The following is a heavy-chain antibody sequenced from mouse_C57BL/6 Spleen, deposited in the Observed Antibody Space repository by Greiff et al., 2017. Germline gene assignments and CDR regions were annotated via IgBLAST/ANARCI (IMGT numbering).Heavy chain of an antibody. V-gene: IGHV5-9-1*02. CDR2: ISSGGDYI. J-gene: IGHJ3*01. D-gene: IGHD1-1*01. Sequence: EVKLVESGEGLVKPGGSLKLSCAASGFTFSSYAMSLVRQTPEKRLEWVAYISSGGDYIYYADTVKGRFTISRDNARNTLYLQMSSLKSEDTAMYYCTSDYYGSSVFAYWGQGTLVTVSA. CDR3: TSDYYGSSVFAY. CDR1: GFTFSSYA.